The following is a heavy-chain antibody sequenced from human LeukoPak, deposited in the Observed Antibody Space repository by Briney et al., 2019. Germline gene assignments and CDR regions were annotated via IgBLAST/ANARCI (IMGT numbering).Heavy chain of an antibody. V-gene: IGHV4-30-4*08. CDR3: ARDLAGEWGNYFDY. CDR1: GGSISSGDYY. Sequence: SETLSLTCTVSGGSISSGDYYWSWIRQPPGKGLEWIGYIYYSGSTYYNPSLKSRVTISVDTSKNQFSLKLSSLTAADTAVYYCARDLAGEWGNYFDYWGQGIVVTVPS. J-gene: IGHJ4*02. CDR2: IYYSGST. D-gene: IGHD3-16*01.